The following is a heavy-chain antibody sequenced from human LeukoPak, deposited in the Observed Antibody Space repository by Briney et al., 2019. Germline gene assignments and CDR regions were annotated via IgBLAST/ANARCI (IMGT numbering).Heavy chain of an antibody. Sequence: PGGSLRLSCAASRFTFSSYTMSWVRQAPGKGLEWVSAISGSGDTTYYADSVKGRFTISRDNAKNSLYLQMNSLRAEDTAVYYCARAHNWKYGSFDFWGQGTLVTVSS. CDR2: ISGSGDTT. D-gene: IGHD1-7*01. CDR3: ARAHNWKYGSFDF. CDR1: RFTFSSYT. J-gene: IGHJ4*02. V-gene: IGHV3-23*01.